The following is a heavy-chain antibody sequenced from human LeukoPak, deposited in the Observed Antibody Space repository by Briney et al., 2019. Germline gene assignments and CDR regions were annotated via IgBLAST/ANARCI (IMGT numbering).Heavy chain of an antibody. D-gene: IGHD4-17*01. CDR3: ARDYADYVGYFFFDY. CDR2: ISGGGETT. CDR1: GFTFNNYA. V-gene: IGHV3-23*01. Sequence: GGSLRLSCAASGFTFNNYAMNWVRQAPGKGLEWVSSISGGGETTYDADSVKGRFTISRDNSQNTLYLQMNSLRAEDTAVYYCARDYADYVGYFFFDYWGQGTLVTVSS. J-gene: IGHJ4*02.